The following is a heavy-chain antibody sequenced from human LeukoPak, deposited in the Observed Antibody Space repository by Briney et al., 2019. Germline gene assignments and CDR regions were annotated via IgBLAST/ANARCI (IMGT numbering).Heavy chain of an antibody. J-gene: IGHJ1*01. CDR3: ARGGFYLSTRSSRLREYFQH. CDR2: INHSGST. CDR1: HRSFIVYY. D-gene: IGHD3-16*02. Sequence: SETLFLTWSWLHRSFIVYYWGAIRQPPGKGLEWIGEINHSGSTNYNTSLKSRVTISVDTSKNQFSLKLSSVTAAETAVYYCARGGFYLSTRSSRLREYFQHWGQGTLVTVSS. V-gene: IGHV4-34*01.